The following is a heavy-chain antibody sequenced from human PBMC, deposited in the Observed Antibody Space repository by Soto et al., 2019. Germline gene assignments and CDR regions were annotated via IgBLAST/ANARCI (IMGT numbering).Heavy chain of an antibody. V-gene: IGHV3-7*01. J-gene: IGHJ4*02. CDR3: ARDGYCSGARCYLRNDY. D-gene: IGHD2-15*01. CDR2: IKDDGSEK. Sequence: EVQLVESGGGWVQPGGSLRLSCAASGFTFSGYWMTWARQAPGKGLEWVAQIKDDGSEKFYVDSVKGRFTISRDNADNLLYLQMNSLRAEDTAVYFCARDGYCSGARCYLRNDYWGQGTLVIVSS. CDR1: GFTFSGYW.